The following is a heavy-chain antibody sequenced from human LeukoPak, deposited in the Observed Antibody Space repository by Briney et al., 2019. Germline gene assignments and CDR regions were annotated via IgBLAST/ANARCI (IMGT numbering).Heavy chain of an antibody. J-gene: IGHJ4*02. CDR3: ARDSTKGRQSGY. Sequence: GGSLRLSCAASGFTFSSYSMNWVRQAPGKGLEWVSSISSSSSYIYYADSVKGRFTISRDNAKNSLYLQMNSLRAEDTAVYYCARDSTKGRQSGYWGQGTLVTVSS. CDR1: GFTFSSYS. CDR2: ISSSSSYI. V-gene: IGHV3-21*01. D-gene: IGHD2-2*01.